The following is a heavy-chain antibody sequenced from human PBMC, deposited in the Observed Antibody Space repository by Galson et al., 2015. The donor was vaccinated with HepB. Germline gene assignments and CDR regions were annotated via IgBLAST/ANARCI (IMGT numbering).Heavy chain of an antibody. J-gene: IGHJ3*02. D-gene: IGHD2-2*01. V-gene: IGHV5-51*03. CDR2: IYPGDSDT. CDR3: ARRDIVVVPAALANAFDI. Sequence: QSGAEVKKPGESLKISCKGSGYSFTSYWIGWVRQMPGKGLEWMGVIYPGDSDTRYSPSFQGQVTISADKSISTAYLQWSSLKASDTAMYYCARRDIVVVPAALANAFDIWGQGTMVTVPS. CDR1: GYSFTSYW.